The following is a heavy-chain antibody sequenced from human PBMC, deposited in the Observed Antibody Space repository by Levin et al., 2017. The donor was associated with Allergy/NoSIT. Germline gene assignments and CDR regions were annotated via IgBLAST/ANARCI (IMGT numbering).Heavy chain of an antibody. J-gene: IGHJ6*02. CDR3: AIGDSWSGYYTDYYGMDV. V-gene: IGHV1-69*06. D-gene: IGHD3-3*01. CDR2: IIPIFGTA. CDR1: GGTFSSYA. Sequence: KISCKASGGTFSSYAISWVRQAPGQGLEWMGGIIPIFGTANYAQKFQGRVTITADKSTSTAYMELSSLRSEDTAVYYCAIGDSWSGYYTDYYGMDVWGQGTTVTVSS.